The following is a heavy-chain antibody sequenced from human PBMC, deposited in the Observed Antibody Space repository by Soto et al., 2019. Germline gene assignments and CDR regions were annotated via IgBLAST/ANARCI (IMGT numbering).Heavy chain of an antibody. CDR2: VYHSGST. J-gene: IGHJ4*02. V-gene: IGHV4-4*02. Sequence: QVQLQESGPGLVKPSETLSLTCDVSGDSISSPTWWTWVRQPPGKGLEWIGEVYHSGSTNYNSSLKSRVTISVDKSKNQFSLRLSSVTAADTAVYYWATRAPIDGDPYWGQGTLVTVSS. D-gene: IGHD4-17*01. CDR1: GDSISSPTW. CDR3: ATRAPIDGDPY.